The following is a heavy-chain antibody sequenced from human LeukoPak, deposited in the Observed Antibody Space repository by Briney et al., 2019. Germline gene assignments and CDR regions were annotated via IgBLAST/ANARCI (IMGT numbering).Heavy chain of an antibody. CDR2: ISSSGSSI. Sequence: GGSLRLSCAASGFTFSSYEMNWVRQAPGKGPEWISYISSSGSSIYSADSVRGRFTISRDNAKNSLYLQMNSLRAEDTAVYYCARVGAAGFFSGNYYYMDVWGKGTTVTVSS. J-gene: IGHJ6*03. V-gene: IGHV3-48*03. D-gene: IGHD6-13*01. CDR1: GFTFSSYE. CDR3: ARVGAAGFFSGNYYYMDV.